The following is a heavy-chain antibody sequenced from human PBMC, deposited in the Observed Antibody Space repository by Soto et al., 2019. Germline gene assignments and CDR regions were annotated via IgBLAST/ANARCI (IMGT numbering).Heavy chain of an antibody. Sequence: ASVKVCCKASRYAFTSYDINWGRHATGQGLEWMGWMNPNSGNTGYAQKFQGRVTMTRNTSISTAYMELSRLRSEETAVYYCARQDPYYYGSGSVTERTYYYGMDVWGQGITVTVSS. D-gene: IGHD3-10*01. CDR3: ARQDPYYYGSGSVTERTYYYGMDV. V-gene: IGHV1-8*01. CDR1: RYAFTSYD. CDR2: MNPNSGNT. J-gene: IGHJ6*02.